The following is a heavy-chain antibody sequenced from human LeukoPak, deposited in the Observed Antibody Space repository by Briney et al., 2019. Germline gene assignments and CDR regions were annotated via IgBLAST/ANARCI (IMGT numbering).Heavy chain of an antibody. J-gene: IGHJ5*02. D-gene: IGHD6-25*01. CDR3: TREFKSGNWFDP. CDR2: IFFSGST. Sequence: PSETLSLTCTVSGGSISSYCWSWIAQPPGKGLEGIGYIFFSGSTNYNPSLKSRVTISVDTSKNQFSLQLSSVSAAATAVYYWTREFKSGNWFDPCGERTLVTPSS. V-gene: IGHV4-59*01. CDR1: GGSISSYC.